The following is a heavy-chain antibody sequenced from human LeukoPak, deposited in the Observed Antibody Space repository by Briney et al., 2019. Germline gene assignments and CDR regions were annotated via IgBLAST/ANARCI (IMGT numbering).Heavy chain of an antibody. Sequence: GGSLRLSCAASGFTFSSYSMNLVRQAPGKGLEWVSSISSSSSYIYYADSVKGRFTISRDNAKNSLYLQMNSLRAEDTAVYYCAREKVPAELDYWGQGTLVTVSS. D-gene: IGHD2-2*01. CDR3: AREKVPAELDY. CDR2: ISSSSSYI. J-gene: IGHJ4*02. CDR1: GFTFSSYS. V-gene: IGHV3-21*01.